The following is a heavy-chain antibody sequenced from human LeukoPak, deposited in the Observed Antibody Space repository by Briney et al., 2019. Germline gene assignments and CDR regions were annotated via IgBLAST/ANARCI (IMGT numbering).Heavy chain of an antibody. D-gene: IGHD6-13*01. V-gene: IGHV4-4*09. CDR1: GGSISGYY. CDR2: IYTSGST. Sequence: SETLSLTCTVSGGSISGYYWSWIRQPPGKGLGWIGYIYTSGSTNYNPSLKSRVTISVDTSKNQFSLKVSSVTAADTAVYYCARHGSSSWYADNWFDPWGQGTLVTVSS. CDR3: ARHGSSSWYADNWFDP. J-gene: IGHJ5*02.